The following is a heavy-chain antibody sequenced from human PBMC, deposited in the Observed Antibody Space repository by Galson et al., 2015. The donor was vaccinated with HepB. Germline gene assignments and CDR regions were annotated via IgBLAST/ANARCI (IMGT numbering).Heavy chain of an antibody. J-gene: IGHJ4*02. CDR1: GGTFSSYA. Sequence: SVKVSCKASGGTFSSYAISWVRQAPGQGLEWVGRIIPILGIANYAQKFQGRVTITADKSTSTAYMELSSLRSEDTAVYYCASQDDGYSSSPGPFDYWGQGTLVTVSS. CDR2: IIPILGIA. V-gene: IGHV1-69*04. D-gene: IGHD6-13*01. CDR3: ASQDDGYSSSPGPFDY.